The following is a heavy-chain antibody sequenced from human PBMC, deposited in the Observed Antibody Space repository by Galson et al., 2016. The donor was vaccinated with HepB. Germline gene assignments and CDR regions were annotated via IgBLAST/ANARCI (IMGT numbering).Heavy chain of an antibody. CDR3: AKEFPPELWFGGGYFDC. D-gene: IGHD3-10*01. CDR1: GFTFSSFA. CDR2: IPHDTSKK. J-gene: IGHJ4*02. V-gene: IGHV3-30*18. Sequence: SLRLSCAASGFTFSSFAMHWVRQAPGKGLEWVAVIPHDTSKKYYGDSVKGRFTISRDNSKNTLYLQMDSLSAEDTAVYYCAKEFPPELWFGGGYFDCWGQGTLVTVSS.